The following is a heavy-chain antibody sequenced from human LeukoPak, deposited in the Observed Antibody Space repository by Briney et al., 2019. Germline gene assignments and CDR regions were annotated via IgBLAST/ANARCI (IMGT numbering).Heavy chain of an antibody. J-gene: IGHJ5*02. CDR3: ARGLRFLEWLLSTHNWFDP. CDR1: GGSISSYY. CDR2: IYYSGST. V-gene: IGHV4-59*01. D-gene: IGHD3-3*01. Sequence: SETLSLTCTVSGGSISSYYWSWIRQPPEKGLEWIGYIYYSGSTNYNPSLKSRVTISVDTSKNQFSLKLSSVTAADTAVYYCARGLRFLEWLLSTHNWFDPWGQGTLVTVSS.